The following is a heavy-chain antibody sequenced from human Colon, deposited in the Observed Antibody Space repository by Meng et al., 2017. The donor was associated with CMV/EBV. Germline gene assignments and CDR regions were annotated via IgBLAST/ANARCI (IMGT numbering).Heavy chain of an antibody. D-gene: IGHD6-13*01. CDR2: VSSAGSYI. V-gene: IGHV3-21*01. Sequence: GESLKISCAASGFTFSSYSMNWVRQAPGKGLEWVSSVSSAGSYIYYADSVKGRFTISRDNAKNSLYLQMNSLRAEDTAVYYCVRASGYYRSSWYYFDDWGQGTLVTVSS. CDR1: GFTFSSYS. CDR3: VRASGYYRSSWYYFDD. J-gene: IGHJ4*02.